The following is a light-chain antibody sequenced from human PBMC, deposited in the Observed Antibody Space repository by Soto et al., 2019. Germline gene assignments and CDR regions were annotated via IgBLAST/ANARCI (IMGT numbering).Light chain of an antibody. CDR1: QDISNY. J-gene: IGKJ1*01. CDR2: DAS. V-gene: IGKV1-33*01. Sequence: DIQMTQSPSSLSASVGDRVTITCQASQDISNYLNWYQQKPGKAPKLLIYDASNLETGVPSRFSGSGSGTDFTFTISSLRLDDIATYFCQQSYSAPPWTFGQGTKVEIK. CDR3: QQSYSAPPWT.